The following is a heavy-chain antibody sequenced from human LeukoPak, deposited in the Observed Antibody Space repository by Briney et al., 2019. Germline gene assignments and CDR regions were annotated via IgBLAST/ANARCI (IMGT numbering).Heavy chain of an antibody. V-gene: IGHV4-30-4*07. CDR2: IYYSGST. CDR1: GGSISSGGYS. CDR3: ARYITMVRGVMDDGWFDP. Sequence: SQTLSLTCAVSGGSISSGGYSWSWIRQPPGKGLEWIGYIYYSGSTYYNPSLKSRVTISVDTSKNQFSLKLSSVTAADTAVYYCARYITMVRGVMDDGWFDPWGQGTLVTVSS. J-gene: IGHJ5*02. D-gene: IGHD3-10*01.